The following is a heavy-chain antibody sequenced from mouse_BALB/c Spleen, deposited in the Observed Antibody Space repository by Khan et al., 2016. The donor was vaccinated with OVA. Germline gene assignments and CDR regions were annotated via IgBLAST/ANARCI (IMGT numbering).Heavy chain of an antibody. CDR2: IDPFSGDT. CDR3: TRQGYGAGFDY. V-gene: IGHV1S135*01. D-gene: IGHD2-2*01. CDR1: GYSFTSYY. Sequence: EVQLQQSGPELMKPGASVKISCKASGYSFTSYYIHWVMESHGKSLEWIGYIDPFSGDTTYNQKFKGKATLTVDKSSSTAYILLSNLTSEDSAVYYCTRQGYGAGFDYWGQGTLVTVSA. J-gene: IGHJ3*01.